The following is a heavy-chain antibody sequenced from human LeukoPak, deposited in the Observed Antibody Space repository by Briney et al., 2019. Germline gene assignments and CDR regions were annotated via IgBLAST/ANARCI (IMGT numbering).Heavy chain of an antibody. CDR1: GYTLTELS. D-gene: IGHD3-22*01. Sequence: ASVKVSCKVSGYTLTELSMHWVRQAPGKGLEWMGGFDPEDGETIYAQKFQGRVTMTEDTSTDTAYVELSSLRSEDTAVYYCATGDTMIVVANDAFDIWGQGTMVTVSS. J-gene: IGHJ3*02. CDR2: FDPEDGET. V-gene: IGHV1-24*01. CDR3: ATGDTMIVVANDAFDI.